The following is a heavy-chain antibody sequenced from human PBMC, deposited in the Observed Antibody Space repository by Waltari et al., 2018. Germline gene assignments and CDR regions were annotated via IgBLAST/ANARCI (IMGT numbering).Heavy chain of an antibody. CDR1: GGSISSYY. D-gene: IGHD6-13*01. J-gene: IGHJ6*03. CDR3: ARDSIAAAGYYYYYYMDV. CDR2: IYTSGST. Sequence: QVQLQESGPGLVKPSETLSLTCTVSGGSISSYYWSWIRQPDGKGLEWIGRIYTSGSTNYNPSLKSRVTMSVDTSKNQFSLKLSSVTAADTAVYYCARDSIAAAGYYYYYYMDVWGKGTTVTVSS. V-gene: IGHV4-4*07.